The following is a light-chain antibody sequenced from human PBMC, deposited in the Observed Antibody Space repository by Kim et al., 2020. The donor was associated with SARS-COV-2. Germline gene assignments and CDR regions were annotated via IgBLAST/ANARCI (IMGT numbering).Light chain of an antibody. V-gene: IGKV3-11*01. J-gene: IGKJ4*01. CDR2: HAS. CDR3: QQRSNWPLA. CDR1: QSVSSY. Sequence: EIVLTQSPATLSLSPGERVTLSCRASQSVSSYLAWYQQKPGQAPRLLIYHASNRATGIPARFSGGGSGTDFSLTISSLEPEDFAVYYCQQRSNWPLAFGGG.